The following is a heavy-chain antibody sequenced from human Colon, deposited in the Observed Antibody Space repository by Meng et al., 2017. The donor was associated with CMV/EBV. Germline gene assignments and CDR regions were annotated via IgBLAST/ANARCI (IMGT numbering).Heavy chain of an antibody. CDR3: ERGPAYSSSPYFFDP. CDR1: GGSVSSGSYY. J-gene: IGHJ5*02. Sequence: GGSVSSGSYYWSGNRQPPGKGLEWIGYFKYSGRTNYNPSLKSRVTISLDTAKNQFSLKLSSVTAADTAVYYCERGPAYSSSPYFFDPWGQGTLVTVSS. V-gene: IGHV4-61*01. CDR2: FKYSGRT. D-gene: IGHD6-13*01.